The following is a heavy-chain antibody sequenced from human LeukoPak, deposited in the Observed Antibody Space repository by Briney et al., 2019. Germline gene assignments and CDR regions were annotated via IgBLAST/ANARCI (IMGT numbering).Heavy chain of an antibody. CDR3: ARDYGGVARFDI. J-gene: IGHJ3*02. CDR2: IIPIFGTA. Sequence: SVKVSCKASGGTFSSYAISWERQAPGQGLEWMGGIIPIFGTANYAQKFQGRVTITADESTSTAYMELSSLRSEDTAVYYCARDYGGVARFDIWGQGTMVTVSS. V-gene: IGHV1-69*13. CDR1: GGTFSSYA. D-gene: IGHD3-3*01.